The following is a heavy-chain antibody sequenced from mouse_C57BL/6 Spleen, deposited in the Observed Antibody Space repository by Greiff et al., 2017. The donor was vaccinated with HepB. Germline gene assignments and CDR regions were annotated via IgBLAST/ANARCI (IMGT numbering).Heavy chain of an antibody. Sequence: EVQRVESGPGLVKPSQSLSLTCSVTGYSITSGYYWNWIRQFPGNKLEWMGYISYDGSNNYNPSLKNRISITRDTSKNQFFLKLNSVTTEDTATYYCARARDYYGSSYGYFDVWGTGTTVTVSS. J-gene: IGHJ1*03. CDR2: ISYDGSN. CDR3: ARARDYYGSSYGYFDV. V-gene: IGHV3-6*01. D-gene: IGHD1-1*01. CDR1: GYSITSGYY.